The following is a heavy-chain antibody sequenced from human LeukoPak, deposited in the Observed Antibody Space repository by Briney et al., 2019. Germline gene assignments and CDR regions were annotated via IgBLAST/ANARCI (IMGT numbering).Heavy chain of an antibody. J-gene: IGHJ5*02. Sequence: SETLSLTCTVSGGSFSSGSYYWSWIRQPPGQGLEWIGYIYYSGSTKYNPSLKSRVTMSVDTSKNQFSLKVTSVTAADTALYYCARTNYGDYNWFDPWGHGTLVTVSS. V-gene: IGHV4-61*01. CDR1: GGSFSSGSYY. CDR3: ARTNYGDYNWFDP. CDR2: IYYSGST. D-gene: IGHD4-17*01.